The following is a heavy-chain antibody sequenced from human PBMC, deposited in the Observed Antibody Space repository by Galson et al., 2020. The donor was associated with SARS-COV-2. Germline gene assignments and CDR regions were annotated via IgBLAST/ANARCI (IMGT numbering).Heavy chain of an antibody. D-gene: IGHD5-12*01. CDR2: IRGSGGST. CDR1: GFTFSSSA. J-gene: IGHJ4*02. Sequence: GGSLRLSCAASGFTFSSSAMSCVRQAPGKGLEWVSAIRGSGGSTYYADSVKGRFTISRDNSKNTLYLQMNSLRAEDTAVYYCAKDGYNYDYIDYWGQGTLVTVSS. CDR3: AKDGYNYDYIDY. V-gene: IGHV3-23*01.